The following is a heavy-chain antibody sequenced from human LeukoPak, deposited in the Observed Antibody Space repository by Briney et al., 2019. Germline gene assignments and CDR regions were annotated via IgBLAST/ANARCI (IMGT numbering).Heavy chain of an antibody. CDR3: AREMATITWYYYYYMDV. CDR2: MNPNSGGT. J-gene: IGHJ6*03. Sequence: ASVKVSCKASGYTFTGYYMHWVRQAPGQGLEWMGWMNPNSGGTNYARKFQGRVTMTRDTSISTAYMELSRLRSDDTAVYYCAREMATITWYYYYYMDVWGKGTTVTVSS. CDR1: GYTFTGYY. V-gene: IGHV1-2*02. D-gene: IGHD5-24*01.